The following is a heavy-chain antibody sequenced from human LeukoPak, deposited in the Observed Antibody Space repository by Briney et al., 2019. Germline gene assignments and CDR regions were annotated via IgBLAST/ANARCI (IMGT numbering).Heavy chain of an antibody. J-gene: IGHJ6*02. CDR2: ISYDGSSE. CDR1: GXTFSSYS. V-gene: IGHV3-30-3*01. D-gene: IGHD3-16*01. CDR3: ARDRSDYSIKYYYYYGMDV. Sequence: GGSLRLSCAASGXTFSSYSMHWVRQAPGKGLEWVAVISYDGSSEYYADSVRGRFTISRDNSKNTLYLQMNSLGTEDTAVFYCARDRSDYSIKYYYYYGMDVWGQGTTVTVSS.